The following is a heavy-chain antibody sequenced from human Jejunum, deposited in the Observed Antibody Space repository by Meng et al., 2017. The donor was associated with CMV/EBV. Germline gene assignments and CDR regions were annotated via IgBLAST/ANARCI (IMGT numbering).Heavy chain of an antibody. CDR1: FSFSHYE. J-gene: IGHJ5*02. CDR2: ISGGSGTTI. D-gene: IGHD4-11*01. V-gene: IGHV3-48*03. CDR3: ARGSPAVIPVSGFDL. Sequence: FSFSHYEMSWVRQAPGKGLEWVSYISGGSGTTISYADSVEGRFTISRDDARNSLYLQMNNLRAEDTAVYYCARGSPAVIPVSGFDLWGQGTLVTVSS.